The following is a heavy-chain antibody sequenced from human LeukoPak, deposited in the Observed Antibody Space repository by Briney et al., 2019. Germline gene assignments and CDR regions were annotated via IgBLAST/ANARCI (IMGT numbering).Heavy chain of an antibody. V-gene: IGHV3-23*01. D-gene: IGHD3-10*01. CDR2: ISGSGGST. J-gene: IGHJ4*02. Sequence: GGSLRLSCAASGFTFSSYAMSWVRQAPGKGLEWVSAISGSGGSTYYADSVKGRFTISRDNSKNTLYLQMNSLRAEDTAVYYCAKTYYGSGLPDYYFDYWGQGTLVTASS. CDR3: AKTYYGSGLPDYYFDY. CDR1: GFTFSSYA.